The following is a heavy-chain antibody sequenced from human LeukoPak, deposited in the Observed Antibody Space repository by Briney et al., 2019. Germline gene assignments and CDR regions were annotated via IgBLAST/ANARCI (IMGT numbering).Heavy chain of an antibody. Sequence: GGSLRLSCAASGFTFSDYYMSWIRQAPGKGLEWVSYISTSSSYTNYADSVKGRFTISRDNAKSSLYLQMNSLRAEDTAVYYCAREGARGYSYGLGFDLWGQGTLVTVSS. D-gene: IGHD5-18*01. V-gene: IGHV3-11*05. CDR1: GFTFSDYY. CDR3: AREGARGYSYGLGFDL. CDR2: ISTSSSYT. J-gene: IGHJ4*02.